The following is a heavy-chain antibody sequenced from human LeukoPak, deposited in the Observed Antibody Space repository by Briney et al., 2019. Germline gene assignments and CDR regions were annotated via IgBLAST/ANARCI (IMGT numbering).Heavy chain of an antibody. CDR1: GYTFTGYY. CDR2: INPNSGGT. D-gene: IGHD1-26*01. CDR3: ARGRIVGATPPGY. J-gene: IGHJ4*02. Sequence: ASVKVSCKASGYTFTGYYMHWVRQAPGQGLERMGWINPNSGGTNYAQKFQGRVTMTRDTSISTAYMELSRLRSDDTAVYYCARGRIVGATPPGYWGQGTLVTVSS. V-gene: IGHV1-2*02.